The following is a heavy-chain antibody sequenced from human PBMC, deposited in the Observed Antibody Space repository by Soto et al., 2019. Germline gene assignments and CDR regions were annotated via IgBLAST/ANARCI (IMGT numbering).Heavy chain of an antibody. J-gene: IGHJ4*02. V-gene: IGHV1-8*01. CDR1: GYTFTSYD. CDR2: MNPNSGNT. CDR3: ARQSPRRNTAMAEHFDY. Sequence: ASVKVSCKASGYTFTSYDINWVRQATGQGLEWMGWMNPNSGNTGYAQKFQGRVTMTRNTSMSTAYMELSSLRSEDTAVYYCARQSPRRNTAMAEHFDYWGQGTLVTVSS. D-gene: IGHD5-18*01.